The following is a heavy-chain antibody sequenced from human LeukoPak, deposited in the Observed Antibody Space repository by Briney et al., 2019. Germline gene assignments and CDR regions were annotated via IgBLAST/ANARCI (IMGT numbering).Heavy chain of an antibody. CDR3: ARGLWPLYYFDY. J-gene: IGHJ4*02. D-gene: IGHD3-10*01. Sequence: SQTLSLTCTVSRGSISSGSYYWRWIRQPAGKGLEWIGRIYTSGRTDYNPSFKSRVTISVDTSKNQFSLKLSSVTAADTAVYYCARGLWPLYYFDYWGQGTLVTVSS. CDR2: IYTSGRT. V-gene: IGHV4-61*02. CDR1: RGSISSGSYY.